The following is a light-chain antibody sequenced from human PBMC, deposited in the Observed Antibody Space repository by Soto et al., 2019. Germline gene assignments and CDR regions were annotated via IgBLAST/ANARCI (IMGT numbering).Light chain of an antibody. CDR1: SSNIGAGYD. CDR2: GNS. Sequence: QSVLTQPPSVSGAPGQRVTISCTGSSSNIGAGYDVHWYQQLPGTAPKLLIYGNSNRPSGVPDRFSGSKSGTSASLAITGLHAEDDADYYCQSYDSSLSAHVVFGGGTKLTVL. J-gene: IGLJ2*01. CDR3: QSYDSSLSAHVV. V-gene: IGLV1-40*01.